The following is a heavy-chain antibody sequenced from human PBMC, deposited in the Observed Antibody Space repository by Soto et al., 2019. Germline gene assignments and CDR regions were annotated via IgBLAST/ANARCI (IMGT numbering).Heavy chain of an antibody. D-gene: IGHD3-16*01. Sequence: GGSLRLSCTASGFGFNAHAMHWVRQAPGKGLEWVALISYDGYSQYYADSVKGRFTISRDNSENTLYLQMTTPRTDDTAVYFFAKSIVPKLPRLIDVWGQGTLVTVS. CDR3: AKSIVPKLPRLIDV. CDR2: ISYDGYSQ. CDR1: GFGFNAHA. J-gene: IGHJ4*02. V-gene: IGHV3-30*04.